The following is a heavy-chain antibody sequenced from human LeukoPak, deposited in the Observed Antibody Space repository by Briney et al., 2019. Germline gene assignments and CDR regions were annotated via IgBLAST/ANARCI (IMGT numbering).Heavy chain of an antibody. CDR2: ISYDGSNK. J-gene: IGHJ4*02. CDR1: GFTFSSYA. D-gene: IGHD6-13*01. Sequence: GGSLRLSCAASGFTFSSYAMHWVRQAPGKGLEWVAVISYDGSNKYYADSVKGRFTISRDNSKNTLYQQMNSLRAEDTAVYYCARSSSWYGSSWGQGTLVTVSS. CDR3: ARSSSWYGSS. V-gene: IGHV3-30*04.